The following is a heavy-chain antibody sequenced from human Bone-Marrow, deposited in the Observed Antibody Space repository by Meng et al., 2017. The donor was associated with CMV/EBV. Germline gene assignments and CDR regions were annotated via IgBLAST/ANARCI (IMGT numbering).Heavy chain of an antibody. J-gene: IGHJ4*02. CDR3: ARATQPAIYDFWSGYHYDY. D-gene: IGHD3-3*01. CDR2: ISAYNGNT. V-gene: IGHV1-18*01. CDR1: GGTFSSYA. Sequence: ASVKVSCKASGGTFSSYAISWVRQAPGQGLEWMGWISAYNGNTNYAQKLQGRVTMTTDTSTSTAYMELRSLRSDDTAVYYCARATQPAIYDFWSGYHYDYWGQGPLVTVSS.